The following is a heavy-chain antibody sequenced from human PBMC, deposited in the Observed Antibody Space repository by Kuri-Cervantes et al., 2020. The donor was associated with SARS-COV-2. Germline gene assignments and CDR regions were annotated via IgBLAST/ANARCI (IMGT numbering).Heavy chain of an antibody. CDR3: AKDRIGVFGVEHYYGMDV. CDR2: ISYDGSNK. CDR1: GFTFSSYG. Sequence: GESLKISCAASGFTFSSYGMHWVRQAPGKGLEWVAVISYDGSNKYYADSVKGRFTISRDNSKNTLYLQMNSLRAEDTAVYYCAKDRIGVFGVEHYYGMDVWGQGTTVTVSS. V-gene: IGHV3-30*18. D-gene: IGHD3-3*01. J-gene: IGHJ6*02.